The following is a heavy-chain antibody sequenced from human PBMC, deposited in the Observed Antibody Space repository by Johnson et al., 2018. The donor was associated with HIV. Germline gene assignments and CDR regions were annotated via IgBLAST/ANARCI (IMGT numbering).Heavy chain of an antibody. CDR2: IGTGCDT. CDR3: ARSRWGSTLGALDI. D-gene: IGHD1-26*01. Sequence: VLLVESGGGLVQPGGSLRLSCAASGFTFTTYDMHWVRQGTGNGLEWVSGIGTGCDTHYPDSVQGRFTISRENAKNSLYLQMNSLRAGDTAVYYCARSRWGSTLGALDIWGQGTMVTVSS. V-gene: IGHV3-13*01. CDR1: GFTFTTYD. J-gene: IGHJ3*02.